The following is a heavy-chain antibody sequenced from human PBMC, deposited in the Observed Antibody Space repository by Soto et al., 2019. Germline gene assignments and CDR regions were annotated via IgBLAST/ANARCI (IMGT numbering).Heavy chain of an antibody. J-gene: IGHJ5*02. CDR3: AKVGVLRTNFRWFDL. Sequence: GSLRLSCAASGFAFQPYTMEWLPQRPWKGLEWVSSITISGNYIYYADSVKGRFTISRDNGRNSVYLQMNSLRAEDTAVYYCAKVGVLRTNFRWFDLWGQGTLVTVSS. D-gene: IGHD2-8*01. CDR2: ITISGNYI. V-gene: IGHV3-21*01. CDR1: GFAFQPYT.